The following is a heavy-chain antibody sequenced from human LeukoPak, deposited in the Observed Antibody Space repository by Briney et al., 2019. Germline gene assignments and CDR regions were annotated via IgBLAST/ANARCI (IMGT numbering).Heavy chain of an antibody. CDR3: ARGGFSSGYPWHYFDY. Sequence: PGESLRLSCAASGFTFSSYAMHWVRQAPGKGLEWVAVISYDGSNKYYADSVKGRFTISRDNSKNTLYLQMNSLRAEDTAVYYCARGGFSSGYPWHYFDYWGQGTLVTVSS. CDR1: GFTFSSYA. D-gene: IGHD3-22*01. V-gene: IGHV3-30-3*01. J-gene: IGHJ4*02. CDR2: ISYDGSNK.